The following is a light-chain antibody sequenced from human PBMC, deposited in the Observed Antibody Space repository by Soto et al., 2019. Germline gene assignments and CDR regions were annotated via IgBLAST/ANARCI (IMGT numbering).Light chain of an antibody. V-gene: IGKV4-1*01. CDR3: QQYYTRPPT. Sequence: DIAMTQSPDSLAVSLGERATINCKSSQSVLYSSNINNNLAWYQQKPGQPPKLLIYWASTRESGVPDRFSGSGSGTDFTLTISSLQAEDVAVYYCQQYYTRPPTFGQGTRVEIK. J-gene: IGKJ1*01. CDR1: QSVLYSSNINNN. CDR2: WAS.